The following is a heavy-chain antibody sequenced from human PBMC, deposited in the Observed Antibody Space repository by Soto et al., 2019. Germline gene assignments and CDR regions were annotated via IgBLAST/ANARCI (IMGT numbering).Heavy chain of an antibody. J-gene: IGHJ4*02. V-gene: IGHV3-33*01. CDR3: AREGYGGHSPFDF. CDR1: GFTFSSHG. CDR2: IWHDGSNK. Sequence: GGSLRLSCAASGFTFSSHGMHWVRQAPGKGLEWVAVIWHDGSNKYYGDSVKGRFTISRDNSKNTLYLEMNSLRDEDTAVYYCAREGYGGHSPFDFWGQGTQVTVSS. D-gene: IGHD4-17*01.